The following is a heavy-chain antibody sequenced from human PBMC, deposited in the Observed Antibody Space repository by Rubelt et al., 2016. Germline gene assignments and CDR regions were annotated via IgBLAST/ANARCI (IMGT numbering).Heavy chain of an antibody. D-gene: IGHD6-13*01. V-gene: IGHV4-39*07. CDR2: IYYSGST. CDR3: ARIMVYSSSWKYQIFDY. Sequence: QLQLQESGPGLVKPSETLSLTCTVSGGSISSSSYYWGWIRQPPGKGLEWIGSIYYSGSTYYNPSLKSRVTIAVDTSKNQFSLKLSSVTAADTAVYYCARIMVYSSSWKYQIFDYWGQGTLVTVSS. CDR1: GGSISSSSYY. J-gene: IGHJ4*02.